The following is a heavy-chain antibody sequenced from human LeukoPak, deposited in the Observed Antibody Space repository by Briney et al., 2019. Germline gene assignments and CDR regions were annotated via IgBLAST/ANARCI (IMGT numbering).Heavy chain of an antibody. CDR2: INRDGTGT. CDR1: GFIFSDYW. J-gene: IGHJ6*02. V-gene: IGHV3-74*01. Sequence: GGSPRLSCAPSGFIFSDYWFHWVRQTPGQGLVWVAAINRDGTGTSHADSVRGRFTVSRDNAKNTLYLQMNSLRAEDTAVYYCARDLGAAGTFYYYGMDVWGQGTTVTVSS. D-gene: IGHD6-13*01. CDR3: ARDLGAAGTFYYYGMDV.